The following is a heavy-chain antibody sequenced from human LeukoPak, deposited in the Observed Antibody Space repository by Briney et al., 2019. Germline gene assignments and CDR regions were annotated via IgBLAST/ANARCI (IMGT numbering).Heavy chain of an antibody. CDR1: GFTFSSYN. V-gene: IGHV3-48*01. J-gene: IGHJ4*02. CDR2: IVSSGSTI. D-gene: IGHD5-18*01. Sequence: PGGSLRLSCAGSGFTFSSYNMNWVRQAPGKGLEWVSYIVSSGSTIYYADSVKGRFTISRDNSKNTLSLQVSSLRTEDTAVYYCAKDRYSYAFEYSDSWGQGTLVTVSS. CDR3: AKDRYSYAFEYSDS.